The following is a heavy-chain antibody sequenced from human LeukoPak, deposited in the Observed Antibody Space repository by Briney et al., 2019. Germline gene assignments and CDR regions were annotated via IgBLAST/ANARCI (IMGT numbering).Heavy chain of an antibody. CDR3: ARDSNWYDAFDI. V-gene: IGHV4-59*01. CDR2: ICYSGST. J-gene: IGHJ3*02. CDR1: GGSISSYY. Sequence: SETLSLTCTVSGGSISSYYWSWIRQPPGKGLEWIGYICYSGSTNYNPSLKSRVTISVDTSKNQFSLKLSSVTAADTAVYYCARDSNWYDAFDIWGQGTMVTVSS. D-gene: IGHD6-13*01.